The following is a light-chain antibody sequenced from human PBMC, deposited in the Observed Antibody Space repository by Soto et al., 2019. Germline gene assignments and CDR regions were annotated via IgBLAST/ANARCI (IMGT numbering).Light chain of an antibody. CDR3: SSYTSSSTYV. CDR1: SSDVGGYNY. Sequence: QSALTQPASVSGSPGQSITISCTGTSSDVGGYNYVSWYQQHPGKAPKLMIYEDSNRPSGVSNRFSGSKSGNTASLTISGLQAEDEADYYCSSYTSSSTYVFGTGTKVTVL. J-gene: IGLJ1*01. V-gene: IGLV2-14*01. CDR2: EDS.